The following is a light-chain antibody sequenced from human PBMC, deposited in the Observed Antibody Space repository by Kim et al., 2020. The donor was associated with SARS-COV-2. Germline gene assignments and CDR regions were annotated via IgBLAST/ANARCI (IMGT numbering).Light chain of an antibody. V-gene: IGKV1-39*01. CDR1: QNINNF. CDR2: AAS. CDR3: QQSYNTPRT. J-gene: IGKJ1*01. Sequence: DIEMTQSPSSLSASVVDRVTVTCRASQNINNFLNWYQQKPGKAPEVLIYAASNLQSGVPSRFSGSGSGTDFTLTINSLQPEDFATYYCQQSYNTPRTFGQGTKVDIK.